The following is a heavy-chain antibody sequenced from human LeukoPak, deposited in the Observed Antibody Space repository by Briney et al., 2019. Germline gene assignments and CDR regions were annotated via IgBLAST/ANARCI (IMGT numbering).Heavy chain of an antibody. J-gene: IGHJ4*02. CDR1: GDSFTSYW. CDR3: WRQFSGYDLCHDYFDY. V-gene: IGHV5-51*01. Sequence: GESLKISCKGAGDSFTSYWIGWLRQMPGKGLEWMGIIYPGDSDTRYSPSFQGQVTISADKSISTAYLQWSSLKASDAAMYYCWRQFSGYDLCHDYFDYWGQGTLVTVSS. D-gene: IGHD3-3*01. CDR2: IYPGDSDT.